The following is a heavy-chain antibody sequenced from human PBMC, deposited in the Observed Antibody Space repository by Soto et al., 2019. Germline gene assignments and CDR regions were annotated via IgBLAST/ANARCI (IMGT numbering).Heavy chain of an antibody. J-gene: IGHJ6*03. Sequence: PSETLSLTCTVSGGSINNYFWGWVRQPPGKGLEWIGYIYYTGSTDYNPSLKSRVTISIDTSRTQFSLNLNSVTAAGTAVYYCTRRSDNYGAYLDVRGKGTTVTVSS. CDR1: GGSINNYF. CDR3: TRRSDNYGAYLDV. V-gene: IGHV4-59*12. CDR2: IYYTGST. D-gene: IGHD4-17*01.